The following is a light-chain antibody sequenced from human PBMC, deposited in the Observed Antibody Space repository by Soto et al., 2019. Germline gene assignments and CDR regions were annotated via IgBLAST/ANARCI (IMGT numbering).Light chain of an antibody. V-gene: IGKV3-20*01. CDR2: GAS. J-gene: IGKJ1*01. CDR1: QSVSSSY. CDR3: QQYGSSPGT. Sequence: EIVLTQSPGTLSLPPGERATLSCRASQSVSSSYLAWYQQKPGQAPRLLIYGASNRATGIPDRFSGSGSGTEFTLTISRLEPEDFAVYYCQQYGSSPGTFGQGTKVDIK.